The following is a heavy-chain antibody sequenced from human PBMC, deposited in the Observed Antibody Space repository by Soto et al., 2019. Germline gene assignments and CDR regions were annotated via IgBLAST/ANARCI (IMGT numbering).Heavy chain of an antibody. V-gene: IGHV4-39*01. CDR1: GVSISDTSYY. CDR2: LYFNGHT. Sequence: QLQLQESGPGLVKPSETLSLTCTVSGVSISDTSYYWGWIRQPPGKGLEWIGTLYFNGHTFYNPSLKSRLTISVDTSSNQFSLRLTSVTAADTAVYYCARQGSYWGQGTLVAVSS. J-gene: IGHJ4*02. CDR3: ARQGSY.